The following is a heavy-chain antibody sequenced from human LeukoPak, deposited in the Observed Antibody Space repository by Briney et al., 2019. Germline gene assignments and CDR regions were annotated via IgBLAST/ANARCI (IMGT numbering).Heavy chain of an antibody. Sequence: RGSPRLSCAASGFTFSSYAMSWVRQAPGKGLEWVSGISDSVSTTYYADPVKGRFTISRDNSKNTLYLQMNSLRAEDTAVYYCAKGHFKDSSGYYPYYFDYWGQGTLVTVSS. D-gene: IGHD3-22*01. V-gene: IGHV3-23*01. J-gene: IGHJ4*02. CDR2: ISDSVSTT. CDR3: AKGHFKDSSGYYPYYFDY. CDR1: GFTFSSYA.